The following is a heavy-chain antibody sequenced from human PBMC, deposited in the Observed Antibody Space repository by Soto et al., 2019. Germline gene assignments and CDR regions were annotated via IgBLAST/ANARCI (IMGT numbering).Heavy chain of an antibody. CDR3: AHIPNYYQNDWFDP. Sequence: QITLKESGPTLVKPTQTLTLTCTFSGVSLTTRGVGVGWIRQPPGKALECLALIYWDDDKRYSPSLQSRLSITKDTSKNQVVLTMTNVDLVDTATYYCAHIPNYYQNDWFDPWGQGTLVSVSS. V-gene: IGHV2-5*02. CDR1: GVSLTTRGVG. J-gene: IGHJ5*02. CDR2: IYWDDDK. D-gene: IGHD3-10*01.